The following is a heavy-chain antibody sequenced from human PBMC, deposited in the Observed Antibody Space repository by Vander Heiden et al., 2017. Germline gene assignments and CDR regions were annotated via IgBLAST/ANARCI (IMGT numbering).Heavy chain of an antibody. CDR1: GFTFSSFA. D-gene: IGHD6-19*01. J-gene: IGHJ4*02. Sequence: EVQGLGVERGLGQTGGSQRLSCAASGFTFSSFAMGWVRQAPGEGLEWVSTISGGGGSTYYADSVKCRFTISRDNSKNTLYLQMSSLRSEYTAVYYCAKGSAVAGTLPGVLGYWGQVTLVTVSS. CDR2: ISGGGGST. CDR3: AKGSAVAGTLPGVLGY. V-gene: IGHV3-23*01.